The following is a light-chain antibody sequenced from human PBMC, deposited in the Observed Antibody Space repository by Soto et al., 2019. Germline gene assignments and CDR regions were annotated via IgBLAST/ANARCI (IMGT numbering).Light chain of an antibody. CDR3: QEYNSNWT. J-gene: IGKJ1*01. Sequence: DIQMTQSPSTLSASVGDRVTITCRASQSISKYLAWYQQKSGKAPKLLIYKASSLESGVPSRFSGSGSGTEFTLTISSLQPDDFGTYYCQEYNSNWTFGQGTKVDNK. CDR2: KAS. CDR1: QSISKY. V-gene: IGKV1-5*03.